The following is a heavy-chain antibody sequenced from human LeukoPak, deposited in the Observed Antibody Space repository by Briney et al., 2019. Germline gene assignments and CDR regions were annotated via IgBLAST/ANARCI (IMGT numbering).Heavy chain of an antibody. J-gene: IGHJ6*02. V-gene: IGHV3-23*01. CDR2: ISGSGGST. D-gene: IGHD6-13*01. CDR1: GFTFSSYA. CDR3: AKDQGLAAAGTVFYYYYYGMDV. Sequence: PGGSLRLSCAASGFTFSSYAMSWVRQAPGKGLEWVSAISGSGGSTYYADSVKGRFTISRDNSKNTLYLQMNRLRAEDTAVYYCAKDQGLAAAGTVFYYYYYGMDVWGQGTTVTVSS.